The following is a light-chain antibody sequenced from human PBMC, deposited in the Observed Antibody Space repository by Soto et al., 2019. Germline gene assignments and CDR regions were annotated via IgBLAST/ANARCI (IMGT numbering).Light chain of an antibody. CDR3: QQANSFPYT. CDR2: DAS. Sequence: DIQMTQSPSTLSASVGDRVTITCRASQSIVRWLAWYQQKQGKAPNLLISDASSLEAGVPSRFSGSGSGTEFTLTISSLQPDDSATYYCQQANSFPYTFGQGTKLEIK. J-gene: IGKJ2*01. V-gene: IGKV1-5*01. CDR1: QSIVRW.